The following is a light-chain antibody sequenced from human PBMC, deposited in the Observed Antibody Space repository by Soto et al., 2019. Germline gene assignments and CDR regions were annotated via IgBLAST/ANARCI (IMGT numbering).Light chain of an antibody. J-gene: IGKJ4*01. CDR3: QRYNNWPLT. CDR2: KAS. Sequence: DIQMAQSPSTLSASVGDRVTITCRASQSIGPWLAWYQQKPGGAPKVIIYKASNLESGVPSRFSGSGSGTDFTLTINSLQSEDFAVYYCQRYNNWPLTFGGGTKVDIK. CDR1: QSIGPW. V-gene: IGKV1-5*03.